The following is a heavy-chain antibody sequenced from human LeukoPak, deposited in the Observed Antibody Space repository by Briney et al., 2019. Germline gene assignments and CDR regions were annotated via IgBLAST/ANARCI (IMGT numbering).Heavy chain of an antibody. Sequence: AASVKVSCKASGYTFTIYYMHWVRQAPGQGLEWMGIINPSGGSTSYAQKFQGRVTMTRDTSTSTVYMELSSLRSEDTAVYYCARDWYLWDAMVRGVIHPWGQGTLVTVSS. V-gene: IGHV1-46*01. D-gene: IGHD3-10*01. CDR1: GYTFTIYY. J-gene: IGHJ5*02. CDR2: INPSGGST. CDR3: ARDWYLWDAMVRGVIHP.